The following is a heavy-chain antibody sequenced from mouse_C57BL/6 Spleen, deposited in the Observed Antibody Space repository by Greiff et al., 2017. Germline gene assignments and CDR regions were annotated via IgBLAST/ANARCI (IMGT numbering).Heavy chain of an antibody. CDR3: ARGGPYYGSSFDY. V-gene: IGHV1-82*01. CDR2: IYPGDGDT. Sequence: QVHVKQSGPELVKPGASVKISCKASGYAFSSSWMNWVKQRPGKGLEWIGRIYPGDGDTNYNGKFKGKATLTADKSSSTAYMQLSSLTSEDSAVSFCARGGPYYGSSFDYWGQGTTLTVSA. CDR1: GYAFSSSW. D-gene: IGHD1-1*01. J-gene: IGHJ2*01.